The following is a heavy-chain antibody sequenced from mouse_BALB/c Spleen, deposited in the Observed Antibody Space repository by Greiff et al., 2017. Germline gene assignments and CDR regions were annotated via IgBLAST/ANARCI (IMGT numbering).Heavy chain of an antibody. CDR3: ARDLWFAY. CDR1: GYSITSGYY. V-gene: IGHV3-6*02. J-gene: IGHJ3*01. Sequence: VQLKESGPGLVKPSQSLSLTCSVTGYSITSGYYWNWIRQFPGNKLEWMGYISYDGSNNYNPSLKNRISITRETSKNQFFLKLNSVTTEDTATYYCARDLWFAYWGQGTLVTVSA. CDR2: ISYDGSN.